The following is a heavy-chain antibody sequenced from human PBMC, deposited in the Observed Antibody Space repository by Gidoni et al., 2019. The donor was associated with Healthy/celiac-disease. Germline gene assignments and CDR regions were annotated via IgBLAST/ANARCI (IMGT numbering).Heavy chain of an antibody. CDR1: GGTFSSYA. J-gene: IGHJ6*02. Sequence: QVQLVQSGAEVKKPGSSVKVSCKASGGTFSSYAISWVRQAPGQGLEWMGGIIPIFGTANYAQKFQGRVTITADESTSTAYMELSSLRSEDTAVYYCASSVAGTNYYYYYGMDVWGQGTTVTVSS. CDR3: ASSVAGTNYYYYYGMDV. D-gene: IGHD6-19*01. V-gene: IGHV1-69*01. CDR2: IIPIFGTA.